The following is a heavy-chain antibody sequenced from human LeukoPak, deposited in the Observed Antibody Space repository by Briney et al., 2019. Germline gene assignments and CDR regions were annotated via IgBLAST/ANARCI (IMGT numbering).Heavy chain of an antibody. V-gene: IGHV3-30-3*01. CDR3: ARPPRYFDWLLPFDY. J-gene: IGHJ4*02. Sequence: QSGRSLRLSCAASGFTFSSYAMHWVRQAPGKGLEWVAVISYDGSNKYYADSVKGRFTISIDNSKNTLYLQMNSLRAEDTAVYYCARPPRYFDWLLPFDYWGQGTLVTVSS. CDR2: ISYDGSNK. CDR1: GFTFSSYA. D-gene: IGHD3-9*01.